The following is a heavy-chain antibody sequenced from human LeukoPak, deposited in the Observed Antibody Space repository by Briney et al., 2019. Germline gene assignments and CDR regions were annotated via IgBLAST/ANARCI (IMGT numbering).Heavy chain of an antibody. J-gene: IGHJ4*02. CDR3: ARVAAGYSVNYFDY. D-gene: IGHD4-23*01. V-gene: IGHV3-48*02. Sequence: GGSLRLSCAASEFAFSTYNMNWVRQAPGKGLEWVSYISTGSSTTYYADSVKGRFTVSRDNVENSLYLQMNSLRDEDTAVYYCARVAAGYSVNYFDYWGQGTLVTVSS. CDR1: EFAFSTYN. CDR2: ISTGSSTT.